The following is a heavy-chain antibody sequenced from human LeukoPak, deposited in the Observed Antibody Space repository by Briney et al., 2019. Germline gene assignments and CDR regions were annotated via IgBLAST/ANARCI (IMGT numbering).Heavy chain of an antibody. J-gene: IGHJ4*02. CDR1: GFTFSSYA. D-gene: IGHD3-22*01. CDR2: ISGSGGST. V-gene: IGHV3-23*01. CDR3: AKPVTMIVGSFDY. Sequence: GGSLRLSCAASGFTFSSYAKSWVRQAPGKGLEWVSAISGSGGSTYYADSVKGRFTISRDNSKNTLYLQMNSLRAEDTAVYYCAKPVTMIVGSFDYWGQGTLVTVSS.